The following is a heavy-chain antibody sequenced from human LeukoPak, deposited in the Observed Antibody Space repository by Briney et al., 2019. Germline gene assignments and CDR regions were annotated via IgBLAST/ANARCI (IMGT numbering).Heavy chain of an antibody. V-gene: IGHV3-23*01. CDR3: AHISSSWPDY. CDR1: GFTFSSYA. Sequence: PGGSLRLSCAASGFTFSSYAMSWVRQAPGKGLEWVSAISGSGGSTDYADSVKGRFTISRDNSKNTLYLQMNSLRAEDTAVYYCAHISSSWPDYWGQGTLVTVSS. CDR2: ISGSGGST. D-gene: IGHD6-13*01. J-gene: IGHJ4*02.